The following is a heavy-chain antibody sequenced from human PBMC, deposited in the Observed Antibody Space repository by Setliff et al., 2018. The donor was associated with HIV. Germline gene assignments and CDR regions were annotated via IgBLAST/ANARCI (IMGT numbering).Heavy chain of an antibody. CDR1: GSNFDDFG. J-gene: IGHJ6*03. D-gene: IGHD3-9*01. V-gene: IGHV3-20*04. Sequence: PGGSLRLSCVASGSNFDDFGMSWVRQAPGKGLEWVSGINWNGGSTGYADSVKGRFTISRDNAKNSLYLQMNSLRAEDTAVYYCVRRFLTVHTDVWGKGTTVTVSS. CDR2: INWNGGST. CDR3: VRRFLTVHTDV.